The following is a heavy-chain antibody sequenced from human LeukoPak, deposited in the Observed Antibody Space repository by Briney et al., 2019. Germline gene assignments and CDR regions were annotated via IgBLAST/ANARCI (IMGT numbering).Heavy chain of an antibody. CDR1: GYNFTNYW. Sequence: GESLKISCKGSGYNFTNYWIGWVRQMPGKGLEWMAIIFLGDSDTRYSPCFRDQVTISANKSITTAYLQWSSLKASDTAMYYCAKVERGPFDPWGQGTLVTVSS. J-gene: IGHJ5*02. CDR2: IFLGDSDT. CDR3: AKVERGPFDP. V-gene: IGHV5-51*01. D-gene: IGHD1-1*01.